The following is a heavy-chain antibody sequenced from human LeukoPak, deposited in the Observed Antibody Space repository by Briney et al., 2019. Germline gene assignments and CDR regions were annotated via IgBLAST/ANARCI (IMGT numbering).Heavy chain of an antibody. CDR3: AKADSSGWYFDF. V-gene: IGHV3-23*01. J-gene: IGHJ4*02. Sequence: PGGSLRLSCAASGFTFSSYVMSWVRQAPGKGLEWVSAISGSGGGTYYADSVKGRFTISRDNSKNTLYLQMNSLRADDTAVYYCAKADSSGWYFDFWGQGTLATVSS. D-gene: IGHD6-19*01. CDR2: ISGSGGGT. CDR1: GFTFSSYV.